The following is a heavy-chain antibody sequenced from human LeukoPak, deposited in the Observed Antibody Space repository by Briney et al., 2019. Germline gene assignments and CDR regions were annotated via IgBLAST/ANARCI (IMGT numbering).Heavy chain of an antibody. CDR2: IYYSGST. CDR3: ARVVHYYDSSDLTGTFDY. CDR1: GGSISSSSYY. V-gene: IGHV4-39*07. Sequence: PSETLSLTCTVSGGSISSSSYYWGWIRQPPGKGLEWIGSIYYSGSTYYNPSLKSRVTISVDTSKNQFSLKLSSVTAADTAVYYCARVVHYYDSSDLTGTFDYWGQGTLVTVSS. D-gene: IGHD3-22*01. J-gene: IGHJ4*02.